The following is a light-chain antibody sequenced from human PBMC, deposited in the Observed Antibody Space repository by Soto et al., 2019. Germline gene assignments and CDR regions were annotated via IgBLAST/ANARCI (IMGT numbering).Light chain of an antibody. Sequence: EIVLTQSPATLSLSPGERATLSCRASQSVSSYLAWYQQKPGQAPRLLIYDASNRATGIPARFSGSGSGTDFPLTIRSLEPEDFAVYYCQQRSDWPPWTFGQGTKVEIK. CDR1: QSVSSY. J-gene: IGKJ1*01. CDR3: QQRSDWPPWT. CDR2: DAS. V-gene: IGKV3-11*01.